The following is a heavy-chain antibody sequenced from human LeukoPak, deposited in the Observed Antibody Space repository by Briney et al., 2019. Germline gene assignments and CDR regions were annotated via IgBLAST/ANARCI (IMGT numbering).Heavy chain of an antibody. J-gene: IGHJ4*02. CDR2: IWYDGSNK. D-gene: IGHD2-15*01. V-gene: IGHV3-33*01. Sequence: GGSLRLSCAASGFTFSSYGMDWVRQAPGKGLEWVAVIWYDGSNKYYADSVKGRFTISRDNSKNTLYLQMNSLRAEDTAVYYCARGAPLAVGSFDYWGQGTLVTVSS. CDR1: GFTFSSYG. CDR3: ARGAPLAVGSFDY.